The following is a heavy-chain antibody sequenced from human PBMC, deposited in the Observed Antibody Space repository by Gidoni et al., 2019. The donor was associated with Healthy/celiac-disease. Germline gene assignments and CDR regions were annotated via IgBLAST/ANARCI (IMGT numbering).Heavy chain of an antibody. CDR3: ARDLCSGGSCYGFDY. Sequence: QAQLVQSGAEVKTPGSSVKVSCRASGGTFSSYAISWVRQAPGQGLEWMGGIIPIFGTANYAQKFQGRVTITADKSTSTAYMELSSLRSEDTAVYYCARDLCSGGSCYGFDYWGQGTLVTVSS. CDR2: IIPIFGTA. CDR1: GGTFSSYA. D-gene: IGHD2-15*01. J-gene: IGHJ4*02. V-gene: IGHV1-69*06.